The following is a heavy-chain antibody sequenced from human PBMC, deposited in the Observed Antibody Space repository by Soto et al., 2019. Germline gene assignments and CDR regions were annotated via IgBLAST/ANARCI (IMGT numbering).Heavy chain of an antibody. V-gene: IGHV4-39*07. CDR2: SYYSGTT. D-gene: IGHD1-26*01. Sequence: PSETLSLTCTVSGASISVHSYYWTWIRQPPGKGLEWIGSSYYSGTTYFNPSLKSRVTMSVDKSKNHFSLNLTSVTAADTAVYYCARRGSSGTPVDYWGQGILVTVSS. J-gene: IGHJ4*02. CDR3: ARRGSSGTPVDY. CDR1: GASISVHSYY.